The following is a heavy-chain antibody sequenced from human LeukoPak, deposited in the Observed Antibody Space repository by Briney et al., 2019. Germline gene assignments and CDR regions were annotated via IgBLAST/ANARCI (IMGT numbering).Heavy chain of an antibody. D-gene: IGHD3-9*01. CDR1: GITFTNYY. V-gene: IGHV3-11*01. CDR3: ARSFEGYYFDE. J-gene: IGHJ4*02. CDR2: ITTNGKTE. Sequence: GGSLRLSCAASGITFTNYYMSWIRQAPGKGLEWVSFITTNGKTEYNADSVKGRFTIARDNAKNSVYLQLNSLRADDTAVYYCARSFEGYYFDEWGQGTLVTVSS.